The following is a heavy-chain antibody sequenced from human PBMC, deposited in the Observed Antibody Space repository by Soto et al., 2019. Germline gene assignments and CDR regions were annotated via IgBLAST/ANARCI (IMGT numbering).Heavy chain of an antibody. CDR3: ARFFGSGFDY. J-gene: IGHJ4*02. CDR2: ISTSGATR. D-gene: IGHD6-19*01. Sequence: EVQLVESGGGLVQPGGSLRLSCVASGFTFSTDTMNWVRQAPGKGLEWVAHISTSGATRYYADSVKGRFTISRDNTKTSLYLQMDSLRNEDTAVYYCARFFGSGFDYWGQGTLVTVSS. V-gene: IGHV3-48*02. CDR1: GFTFSTDT.